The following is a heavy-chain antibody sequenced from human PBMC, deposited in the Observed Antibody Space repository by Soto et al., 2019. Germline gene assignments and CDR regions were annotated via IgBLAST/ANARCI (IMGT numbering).Heavy chain of an antibody. CDR3: ARGLSKGWEDDAFDI. D-gene: IGHD1-26*01. Sequence: GGSLRLSCAASGFTFSSYAMHWVRQAPGKGLEWVAVISYDGSNKYYADSVKGRLTISRDNSKNTLYLQMNSLRAEDTAVYSCARGLSKGWEDDAFDIWGQGTMVTVSS. CDR2: ISYDGSNK. CDR1: GFTFSSYA. V-gene: IGHV3-30*04. J-gene: IGHJ3*02.